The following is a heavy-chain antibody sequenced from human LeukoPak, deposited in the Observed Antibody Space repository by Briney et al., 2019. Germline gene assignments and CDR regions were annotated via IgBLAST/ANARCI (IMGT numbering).Heavy chain of an antibody. CDR2: ISAYNGNT. D-gene: IGHD3/OR15-3a*01. J-gene: IGHJ3*02. Sequence: GDSVKVSCKASGYTFTSYGISWVRQAPGQGLEWMGWISAYNGNTNYAQKLQGRVTMTTDTSTSTAYMELRSLRSDDTAVYYCASSFWTPGAFDIWGQGTMVTVSS. V-gene: IGHV1-18*01. CDR3: ASSFWTPGAFDI. CDR1: GYTFTSYG.